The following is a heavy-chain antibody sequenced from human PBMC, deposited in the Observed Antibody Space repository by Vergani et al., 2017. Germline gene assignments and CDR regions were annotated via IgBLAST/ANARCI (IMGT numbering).Heavy chain of an antibody. V-gene: IGHV4-34*01. D-gene: IGHD3-10*01. J-gene: IGHJ4*02. CDR3: ARGLSYYGSGSYY. Sequence: QVQLQQWGAGLLKPSETLSLTCAVYGGSFSGYYWSWIRQPPGKGLEWIGEINHSVSTNYNPSLKSRVTISVDTSKNQFSLKLSSVTAADTAVYYCARGLSYYGSGSYYWGQGTLVTVSS. CDR2: INHSVST. CDR1: GGSFSGYY.